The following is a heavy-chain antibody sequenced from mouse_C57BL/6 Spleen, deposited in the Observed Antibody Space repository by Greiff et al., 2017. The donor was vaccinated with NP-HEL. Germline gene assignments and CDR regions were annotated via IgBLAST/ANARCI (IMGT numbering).Heavy chain of an antibody. V-gene: IGHV1-26*01. D-gene: IGHD2-4*01. Sequence: EVQLQQSGPELVKPGASVKISCKASGYTFTDYYMNWVKQSHGKSLEWIGDINPNNGGTSYNQKFKGKATLTVDKSSSTAYMELRSLTSEDSAVYYCAREGIYYDYELAYWGQGTLVTVSA. CDR1: GYTFTDYY. CDR2: INPNNGGT. CDR3: AREGIYYDYELAY. J-gene: IGHJ3*01.